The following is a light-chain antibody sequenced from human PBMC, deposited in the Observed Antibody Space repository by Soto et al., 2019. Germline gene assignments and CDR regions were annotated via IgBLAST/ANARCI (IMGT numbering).Light chain of an antibody. CDR3: QQRSNWPPT. J-gene: IGKJ4*01. V-gene: IGKV3D-20*02. CDR1: QSVWSSY. CDR2: GAS. Sequence: EVVLTQSPGTLSLSPGERATLSCRASQSVWSSYLAWYQQKPGQAPRLLISGASSRATGIPDRFSGSGSGTDFTLTISRLEPEDSAVYYCQQRSNWPPTFGGGTKVEIK.